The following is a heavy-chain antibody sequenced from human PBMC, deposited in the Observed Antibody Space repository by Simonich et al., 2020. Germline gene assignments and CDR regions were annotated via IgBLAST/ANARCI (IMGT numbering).Heavy chain of an antibody. CDR1: GYSFTSYW. J-gene: IGHJ3*02. D-gene: IGHD1-1*01. CDR3: ARQLNDFDI. V-gene: IGHV5-51*01. Sequence: EVQLVQSGAEVKQPGESLKISCNGSGYSFTSYWIGCVRQLPGKGLEWRGNIYPGYSDTRNSPSFQGQVTSSAGKAISTADLQWSSLKASDTAMYYCARQLNDFDIWGQGTMVTVSS. CDR2: IYPGYSDT.